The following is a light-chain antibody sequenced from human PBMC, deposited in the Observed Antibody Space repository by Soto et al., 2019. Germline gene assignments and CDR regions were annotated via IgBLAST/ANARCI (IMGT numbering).Light chain of an antibody. CDR2: GAS. V-gene: IGKV3-15*01. Sequence: EIVMTQSPATLSVSPGERATLSCRASQSVSSNLAWYQQKPGQAPRLLIYGASTRATGIPARFSGSGSGTEFTFTFISLQSEDFAVYYCQQYNNWPQTFGGGTKVDIK. J-gene: IGKJ4*01. CDR1: QSVSSN. CDR3: QQYNNWPQT.